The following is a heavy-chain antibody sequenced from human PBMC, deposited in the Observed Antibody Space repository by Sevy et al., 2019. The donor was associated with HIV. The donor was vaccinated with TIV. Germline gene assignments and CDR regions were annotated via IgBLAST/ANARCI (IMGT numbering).Heavy chain of an antibody. J-gene: IGHJ6*02. CDR3: TRVEGAADWGMDV. Sequence: GGSLRLSCTVSGFTFGDYTLSWVRQAPGKGLEWVAFIRGKPYGGTTEYAASVKGRFTISRDDSKSIAYLQMKRLKTGDTAVYYCTRVEGAADWGMDVWGQGTTVTVSS. CDR2: IRGKPYGGTT. CDR1: GFTFGDYT. V-gene: IGHV3-49*04. D-gene: IGHD1-26*01.